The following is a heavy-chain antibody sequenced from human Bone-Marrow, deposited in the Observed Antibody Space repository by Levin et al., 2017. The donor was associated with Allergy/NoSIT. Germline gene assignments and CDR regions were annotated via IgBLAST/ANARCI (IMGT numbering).Heavy chain of an antibody. CDR3: ASGYSDYGEPIFDS. CDR2: LHYSGTT. D-gene: IGHD4-17*01. J-gene: IGHJ4*02. V-gene: IGHV4-59*01. Sequence: MPSETLSLTCTFSGAPISTNCWSWIRQAPGKGLEWIGCLHYSGTTNYNPSLKSRVTISVDTSKNQFSLKVNSVSAADTAVYYCASGYSDYGEPIFDSWGQGTLVTVSA. CDR1: GAPISTNC.